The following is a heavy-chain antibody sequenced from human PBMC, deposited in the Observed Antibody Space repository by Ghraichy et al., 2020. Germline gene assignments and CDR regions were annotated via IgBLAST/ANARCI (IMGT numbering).Heavy chain of an antibody. J-gene: IGHJ6*02. CDR2: IDWDDDK. D-gene: IGHD3-10*01. V-gene: IGHV2-70*11. CDR1: GFSLSTSGMC. CDR3: ARIREYYYGMDV. Sequence: GKKKEKMTLTCTFSGFSLSTSGMCVSWIRQPPGKALEWLARIDWDDDKYYSTSLKTRLTISKDTSKNQVVLTMTNMDPVDTATYYCARIREYYYGMDVWGQPTTVTFSS.